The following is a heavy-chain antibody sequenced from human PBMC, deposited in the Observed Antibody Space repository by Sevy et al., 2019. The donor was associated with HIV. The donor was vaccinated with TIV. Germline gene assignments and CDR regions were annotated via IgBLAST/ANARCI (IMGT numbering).Heavy chain of an antibody. J-gene: IGHJ4*02. CDR1: GFTFSSYS. V-gene: IGHV3-21*01. CDR3: ARDDSSSSPFDY. CDR2: ISSSSSYI. Sequence: GGSLRLSCAASGFTFSSYSMNWVRQAPGKGLEWVSSISSSSSYIYYANSVKGRFTISRDNAKNSLYLQMNSLRAEDTAVYYCARDDSSSSPFDYWGQGTLVTVSS. D-gene: IGHD6-6*01.